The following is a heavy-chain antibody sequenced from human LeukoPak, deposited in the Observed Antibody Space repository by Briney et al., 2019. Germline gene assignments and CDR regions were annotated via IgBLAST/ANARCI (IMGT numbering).Heavy chain of an antibody. J-gene: IGHJ4*02. Sequence: QPGGSLRLSCAASGFTFRSFAMHWVRQSPGKGLEWVAVIWYDGSNKLYADSVKGRFTISRDNSRNTLYLQMNSLSAEDTAVYYCARGKGNYYDSRGYYLGYYFDYWGQGTLVTVSS. CDR2: IWYDGSNK. D-gene: IGHD3-22*01. CDR3: ARGKGNYYDSRGYYLGYYFDY. V-gene: IGHV3-33*01. CDR1: GFTFRSFA.